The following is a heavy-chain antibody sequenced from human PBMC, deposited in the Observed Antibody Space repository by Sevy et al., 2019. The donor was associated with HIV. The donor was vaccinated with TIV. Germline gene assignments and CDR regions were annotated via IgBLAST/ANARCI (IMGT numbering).Heavy chain of an antibody. CDR2: ISYDGSFT. J-gene: IGHJ4*02. D-gene: IGHD6-13*01. CDR3: ARSQSSSWHYSDY. V-gene: IGHV3-30*04. Sequence: GGSLRLSCAVSGFIFSDYTLHWVRQAPGTGLEWVAVISYDGSFTYYADSVEGRFTISRDNSKNTLFLQMNSLRHEDTTVYYCARSQSSSWHYSDYWGQGTLVTVSS. CDR1: GFIFSDYT.